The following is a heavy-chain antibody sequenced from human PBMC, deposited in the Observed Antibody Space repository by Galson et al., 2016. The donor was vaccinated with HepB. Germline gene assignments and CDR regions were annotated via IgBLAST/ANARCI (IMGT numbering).Heavy chain of an antibody. CDR2: ITEYGDTT. V-gene: IGHV3-23*01. CDR1: GFTLRSFA. J-gene: IGHJ6*02. Sequence: SLRLSCAASGFTLRSFAMNWVRQAPGKGLEWVSSITEYGDTTDYADSVKGRFTISRDNPKNTLYLQMDSLRVEDTAVYYCAKQFVDVWGQGTTATVSS. CDR3: AKQFVDV. D-gene: IGHD3-16*01.